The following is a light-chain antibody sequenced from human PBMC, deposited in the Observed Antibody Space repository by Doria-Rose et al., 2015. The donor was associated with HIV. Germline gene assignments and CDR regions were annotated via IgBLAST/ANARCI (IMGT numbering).Light chain of an antibody. CDR3: QQYYSYPRT. CDR2: AAS. Sequence: IQSTQSPSSLSASTGDRVTITCRASQGISSYLAWYQQKPGKAPKLLIYAASTLQSGVPSRFSGSGSGTDFTLTISCLQSGDFAAYYCQQYYSYPRTFGQGTKPEIK. J-gene: IGKJ2*01. V-gene: IGKV1-8*01. CDR1: QGISSY.